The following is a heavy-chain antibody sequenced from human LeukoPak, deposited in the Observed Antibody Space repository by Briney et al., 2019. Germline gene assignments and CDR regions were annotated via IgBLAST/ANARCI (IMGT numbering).Heavy chain of an antibody. J-gene: IGHJ4*02. CDR3: ARDRGWYQLPPALDY. CDR2: ISAYNGNT. CDR1: GYTFTSYG. D-gene: IGHD2-2*01. V-gene: IGHV1-18*01. Sequence: ASVKVSCKASGYTFTSYGISWVRQAPGQGLEWMGWISAYNGNTNYAQKLQGRVTMTTDTSTSTAYMELRSLRSDDTVVYYCARDRGWYQLPPALDYWGQGTLVTVSS.